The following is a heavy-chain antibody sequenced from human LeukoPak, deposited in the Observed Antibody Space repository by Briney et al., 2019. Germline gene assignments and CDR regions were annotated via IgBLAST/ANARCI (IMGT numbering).Heavy chain of an antibody. CDR1: GYTFTSYG. CDR3: ARGYYRSGTYYYYYMDV. CDR2: ISAYNGNT. J-gene: IGHJ6*03. D-gene: IGHD3-10*01. Sequence: ASVKVSCNASGYTFTSYGISWVRQAPGQGLEWMGWISAYNGNTNYAQKLQGRVTMTTDTSTSTAYMELRSLRSDDTAVYYCARGYYRSGTYYYYYMDVWGKGTTVTISS. V-gene: IGHV1-18*01.